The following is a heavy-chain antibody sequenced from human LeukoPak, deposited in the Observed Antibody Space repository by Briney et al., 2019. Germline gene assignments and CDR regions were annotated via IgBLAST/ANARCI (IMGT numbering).Heavy chain of an antibody. CDR3: ATSITTPGAFDI. V-gene: IGHV3-15*07. D-gene: IGHD1-1*01. CDR2: IVSETIGGRT. J-gene: IGHJ4*02. CDR1: SITFTKAW. Sequence: GGSLRLSCAASSITFTKAWMNWVRQAPGKGLEWVARIVSETIGGRTDYAASVKGRFTISRDDSKSTLFLQMSSLKIEDTAVYYCATSITTPGAFDIWGQGVLVTVSS.